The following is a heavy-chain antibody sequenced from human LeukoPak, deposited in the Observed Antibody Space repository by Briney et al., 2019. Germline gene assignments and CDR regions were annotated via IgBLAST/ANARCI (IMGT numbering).Heavy chain of an antibody. CDR1: GFTFSSYS. V-gene: IGHV3-21*04. D-gene: IGHD3-10*01. CDR3: ARDTDGSGSSHDY. CDR2: ISSSSSYI. Sequence: GGSLRLSCAASGFTFSSYSMNWVRQAPGKGLEWVSSISSSSSYIYYADSVKGRFTISRDNAKNSLYLQMNSLRAEDTAVYYCARDTDGSGSSHDYWGQGTLVTVSS. J-gene: IGHJ4*02.